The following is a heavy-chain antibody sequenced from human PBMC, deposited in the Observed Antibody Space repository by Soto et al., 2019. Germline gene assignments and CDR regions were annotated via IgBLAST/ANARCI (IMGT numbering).Heavy chain of an antibody. V-gene: IGHV1-58*02. J-gene: IGHJ4*02. D-gene: IGHD3-22*01. CDR3: AADPYYYDSSDYYSFDQ. CDR2: IVVGSGNT. CDR1: GGTFSSYA. Sequence: GASVKVSCKASGGTFSSYAISWVRQARGQRLEWIGWIVVGSGNTNYAQNFQERVTITRDMSTSTAYLDVSRLRSEDTAVYYCAADPYYYDSSDYYSFDQWGQGTLVTVSS.